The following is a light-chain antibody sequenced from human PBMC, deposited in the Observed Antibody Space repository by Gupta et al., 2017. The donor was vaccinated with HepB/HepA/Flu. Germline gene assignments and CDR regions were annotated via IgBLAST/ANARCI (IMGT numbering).Light chain of an antibody. J-gene: IGLJ3*02. CDR2: STN. CDR1: SGSVSTSYY. CDR3: VLYIGSGIWV. V-gene: IGLV8-61*01. Sequence: QTVVTQEPSFSVSPGGTVTLTCGLNSGSVSTSYYPSWYQQTPGQAPRTLIYSTNTRSSGVPDRFSGSILGNKAALTITGAQADDESDYYCVLYIGSGIWVFGGGTKLTVI.